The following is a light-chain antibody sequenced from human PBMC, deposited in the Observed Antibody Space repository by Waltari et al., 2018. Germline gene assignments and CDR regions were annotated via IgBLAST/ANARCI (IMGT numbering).Light chain of an antibody. Sequence: QAVLTQPSFLSASPGASASLTCTLHRAINVPTYRLHWHQQKPGSPPQYLLRYKSDADNQRGSGVPSRFSGSKDSSTNAGILLISGLQSEDEADYYCLTWHSSAWVFGGGTKLTVL. J-gene: IGLJ3*02. V-gene: IGLV5-45*03. CDR1: RAINVPTYR. CDR2: YKSDADN. CDR3: LTWHSSAWV.